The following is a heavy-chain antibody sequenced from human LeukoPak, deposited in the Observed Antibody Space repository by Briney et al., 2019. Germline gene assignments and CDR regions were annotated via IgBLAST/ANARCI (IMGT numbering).Heavy chain of an antibody. CDR3: GTESRYFDELSPDPYYYYYYMDV. CDR1: GGSISSYY. V-gene: IGHV4-4*07. Sequence: PSETLSLTCTVSGGSISSYYWSWIRQPAGKGLEWIGRIYTSGSTNYNPSLKSRVTMSVDTSKNQFSLKLGSVTAADTAVYYWGTESRYFDELSPDPYYYYYYMDVWGKGTTVTISS. J-gene: IGHJ6*03. CDR2: IYTSGST. D-gene: IGHD3-9*01.